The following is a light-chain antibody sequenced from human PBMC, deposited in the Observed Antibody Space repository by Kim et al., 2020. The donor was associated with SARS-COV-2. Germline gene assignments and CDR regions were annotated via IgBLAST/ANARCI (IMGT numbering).Light chain of an antibody. CDR2: KAS. Sequence: DIQMTQSPSTLSASVGDRVTITCRASQSISSWLAWYQQKPGKAPKLLIYKASSLESGVPSRFSGSGSGTEFTLTINSLQTEDFATYYCQQSHTAPLLTFGGGTKVDIK. V-gene: IGKV1-5*03. CDR1: QSISSW. J-gene: IGKJ4*01. CDR3: QQSHTAPLLT.